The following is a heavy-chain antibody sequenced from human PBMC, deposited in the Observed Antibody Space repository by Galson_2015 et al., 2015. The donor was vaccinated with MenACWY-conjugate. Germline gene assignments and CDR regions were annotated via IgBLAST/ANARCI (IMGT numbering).Heavy chain of an antibody. V-gene: IGHV1-18*04. J-gene: IGHJ5*02. CDR2: ISPYTGET. CDR3: ARDAATTVTIKFDP. Sequence: SVKVSCKASGYTFTNYGISWVRQAPGQGLEWMGWISPYTGETLYAQNILGRVTMTTDTSTSTAYMDLRSLTPDDAAVYYCARDAATTVTIKFDPWGQGTLVTVSS. CDR1: GYTFTNYG. D-gene: IGHD4-11*01.